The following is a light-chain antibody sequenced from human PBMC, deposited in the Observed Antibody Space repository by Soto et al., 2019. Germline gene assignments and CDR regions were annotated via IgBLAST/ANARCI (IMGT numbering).Light chain of an antibody. CDR3: SSYTSSSPWV. CDR2: DVS. CDR1: SSDVGGYNY. J-gene: IGLJ3*02. V-gene: IGLV2-14*03. Sequence: QSVLTQPASVSGSPGQSITISCTGTSSDVGGYNYVSWYQQHPGKAPKLMIYDVSNRPSGVSNRFSVSKSGNTASLTISGLQAEDEADYYCSSYTSSSPWVFGGGTKLTVL.